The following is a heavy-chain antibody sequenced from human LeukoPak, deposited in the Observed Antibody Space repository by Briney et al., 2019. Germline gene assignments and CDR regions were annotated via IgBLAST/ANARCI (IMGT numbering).Heavy chain of an antibody. D-gene: IGHD3-16*02. J-gene: IGHJ6*02. Sequence: GASVKVSCKGSEYTFTSYDINWVRQATGQGLEWMGWMNPSSGNTGYAQKFQGRVTMSRNTSISTAYMELSSLRSDDTAVYYCARDRYMSSGMDVWGQGTTVTVSS. CDR1: EYTFTSYD. CDR3: ARDRYMSSGMDV. V-gene: IGHV1-8*01. CDR2: MNPSSGNT.